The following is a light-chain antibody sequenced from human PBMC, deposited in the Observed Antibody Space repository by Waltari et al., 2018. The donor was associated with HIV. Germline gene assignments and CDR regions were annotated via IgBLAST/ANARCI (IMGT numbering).Light chain of an antibody. J-gene: IGLJ2*01. CDR1: ALPQKY. Sequence: SYELTQPPSVSVSPGQTARITCSGDALPQKYVYWYQQKSGQAPVLVIYEDTTRPSGISETFSGSNSGNTATLTISGTQAMDEADYYCQAWDSSTAEVFGGGTKLTVL. CDR2: EDT. CDR3: QAWDSSTAEV. V-gene: IGLV3-1*01.